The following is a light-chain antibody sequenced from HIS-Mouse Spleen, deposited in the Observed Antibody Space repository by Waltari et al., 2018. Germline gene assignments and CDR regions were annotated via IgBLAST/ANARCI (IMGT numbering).Light chain of an antibody. V-gene: IGLV1-40*01. CDR3: QSYDSSLSGSV. CDR2: GNS. J-gene: IGLJ3*02. Sequence: QSVLTQPPSVSGAPGQRVTISCTGSRSNIGAGYDVHSYQQLPGTAPKLLIYGNSNRPSGVPDRFSGSKSGTSASLAITGLQAEDEADYYCQSYDSSLSGSVFGGGTKLTVL. CDR1: RSNIGAGYD.